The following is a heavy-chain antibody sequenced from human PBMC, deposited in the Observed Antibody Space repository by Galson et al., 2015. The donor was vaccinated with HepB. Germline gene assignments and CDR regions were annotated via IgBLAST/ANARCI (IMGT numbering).Heavy chain of an antibody. Sequence: SVKVSCKASGYTFTSYYMHWVRQAPGQGLEWMGIINPSGGSTSYAQKFQGRVTMTRDTSTSTVYMELSSLRSEDTAVYYCARAHIVVVPAALAENYYYGMDVWGQGTTVTVSS. D-gene: IGHD2-2*01. CDR1: GYTFTSYY. J-gene: IGHJ6*02. CDR2: INPSGGST. V-gene: IGHV1-46*01. CDR3: ARAHIVVVPAALAENYYYGMDV.